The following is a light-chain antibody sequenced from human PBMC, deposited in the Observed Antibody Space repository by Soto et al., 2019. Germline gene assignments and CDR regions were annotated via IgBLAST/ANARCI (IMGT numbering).Light chain of an antibody. Sequence: DIVMTQSPATLSVSPRERATLSCRASLTVNTNLALYQQKPGQAPRLLIYYASTRATGIPARFSGSGSVKEFTLNLSSVHSEDSAGYYWQQYNNCPPVATFVPGTQV. CDR2: YAS. V-gene: IGKV3-15*01. J-gene: IGKJ3*01. CDR3: QQYNNCPPVAT. CDR1: LTVNTN.